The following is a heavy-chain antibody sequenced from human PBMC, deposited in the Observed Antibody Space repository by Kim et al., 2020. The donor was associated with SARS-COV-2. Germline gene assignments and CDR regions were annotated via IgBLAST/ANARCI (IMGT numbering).Heavy chain of an antibody. V-gene: IGHV4-59*01. CDR3: AIDNHRYGMDV. Sequence: SETLSLTCTVSGGSISSYYWSWIRQPPGKGLEWIGYIYYSGSTNYNPSLKSRVTISVDTSKNQFSLKLSSVTAADTAVYYCAIDNHRYGMDVWGQGTTVTVSS. D-gene: IGHD1-20*01. J-gene: IGHJ6*02. CDR1: GGSISSYY. CDR2: IYYSGST.